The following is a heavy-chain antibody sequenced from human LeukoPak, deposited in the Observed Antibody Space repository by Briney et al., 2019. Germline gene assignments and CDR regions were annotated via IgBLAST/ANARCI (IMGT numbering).Heavy chain of an antibody. CDR1: GGTFSSFA. CDR3: AREGRGYYYDSSGYYTTDAFDI. V-gene: IGHV1-69*05. Sequence: SVKVSCKASGGTFSSFAISWVRQAPGQGLEWMGGIIPIFGTANYAQKFQGRVTITTDESTSTAYMELSSLRSEDTAVYYCAREGRGYYYDSSGYYTTDAFDIWGQGTMVTVSS. J-gene: IGHJ3*02. D-gene: IGHD3-22*01. CDR2: IIPIFGTA.